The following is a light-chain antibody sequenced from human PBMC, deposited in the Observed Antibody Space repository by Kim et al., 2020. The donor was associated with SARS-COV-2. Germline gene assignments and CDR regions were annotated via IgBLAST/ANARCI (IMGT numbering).Light chain of an antibody. V-gene: IGKV3-15*01. CDR3: QQCNTWPYT. Sequence: EIVMTQSPATLSLSPGERATLSCRASQTVNSNLAWYQQKPGQSPRLLIHDASTRATGIPARFSGSGSGTEFTLTISSLEFEDLAVYYCQQCNTWPYTFGQGTKLEI. CDR2: DAS. J-gene: IGKJ2*01. CDR1: QTVNSN.